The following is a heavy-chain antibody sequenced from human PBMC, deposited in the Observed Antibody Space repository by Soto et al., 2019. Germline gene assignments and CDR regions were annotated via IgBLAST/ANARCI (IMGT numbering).Heavy chain of an antibody. J-gene: IGHJ3*02. Sequence: ALLKVACKASGYTFTSYPMHWVRKEPGQRLEWMGWINAGNGNTKYSQKFQGRVTITRDTSASTAYMELSSLRSEDTAVYYCATGSNAYCSSTSCYSDAFDIWGQGTMVT. CDR2: INAGNGNT. CDR1: GYTFTSYP. V-gene: IGHV1-3*01. D-gene: IGHD2-2*01. CDR3: ATGSNAYCSSTSCYSDAFDI.